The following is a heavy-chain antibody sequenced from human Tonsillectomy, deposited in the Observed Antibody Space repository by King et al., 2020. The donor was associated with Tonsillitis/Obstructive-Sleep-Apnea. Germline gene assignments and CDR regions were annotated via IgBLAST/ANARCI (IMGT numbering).Heavy chain of an antibody. J-gene: IGHJ4*02. Sequence: VQLVESGGGLIQPGGSLRLSCAASGFTLSSYEMNWVRQAPGKGLEWVSYISSSGSTTYYADSVKGRFTISRDNAKNSLYLQMNSLRAEDTAVYYCARDVGLRRHYFDYWGQGTLVTVSS. CDR3: ARDVGLRRHYFDY. D-gene: IGHD2-15*01. CDR1: GFTLSSYE. V-gene: IGHV3-48*03. CDR2: ISSSGSTT.